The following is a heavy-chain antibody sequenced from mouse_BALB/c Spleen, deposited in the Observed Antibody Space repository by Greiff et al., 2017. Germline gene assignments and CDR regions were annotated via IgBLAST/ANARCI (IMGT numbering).Heavy chain of an antibody. Sequence: EVKLVESGGGLVQPGGSRKLSCAASGFTFSSFGMHWVRQAPEKGLEWVAYISSGSSTIYYADTVKGRFTISRDNPKNTLFLQMTSLRSEDTAMYYCARDTTASYYYAMDYWGQGTSVTVSS. J-gene: IGHJ4*01. CDR2: ISSGSSTI. V-gene: IGHV5-17*02. CDR1: GFTFSSFG. CDR3: ARDTTASYYYAMDY. D-gene: IGHD1-2*01.